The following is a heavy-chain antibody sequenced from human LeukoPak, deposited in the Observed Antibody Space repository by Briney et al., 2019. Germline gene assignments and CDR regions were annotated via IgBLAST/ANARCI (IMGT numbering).Heavy chain of an antibody. CDR1: GFTFSSYG. D-gene: IGHD3-9*01. J-gene: IGHJ4*02. V-gene: IGHV3-33*01. CDR2: IWYDGSNK. CDR3: ARGTYYDILTGYPLEGYFDY. Sequence: PGGSLRLSCAASGFTFSSYGMHWVRQAPGKGLEWVAVIWYDGSNKYYADSVKGRFTISRDNSKNTLYLQMSSLRAEDTAVYYCARGTYYDILTGYPLEGYFDYWGQGTLVTVSS.